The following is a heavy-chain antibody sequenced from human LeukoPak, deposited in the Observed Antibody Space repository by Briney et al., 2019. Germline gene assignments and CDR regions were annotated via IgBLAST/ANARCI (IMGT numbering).Heavy chain of an antibody. J-gene: IGHJ4*02. Sequence: PGGSLRLSCAASGFTVSSNYMSWVRQAPGKGLEWVSVIYSGGSTYYADSVKGRFIISRDNSKNTLYLQMNSLRAEDTAVYYCARKGDSSSWINQDYWGQGTLVTVSS. CDR2: IYSGGST. CDR1: GFTVSSNY. V-gene: IGHV3-66*01. D-gene: IGHD6-13*01. CDR3: ARKGDSSSWINQDY.